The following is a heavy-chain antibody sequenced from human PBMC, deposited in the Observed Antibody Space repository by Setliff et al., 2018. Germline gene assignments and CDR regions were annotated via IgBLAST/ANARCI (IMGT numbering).Heavy chain of an antibody. CDR2: TRNKANSYTT. CDR1: GFVFGTYG. Sequence: GESLKISCAASGFVFGTYGMHWVRQAPGKGLEWVGRTRNKANSYTTEYAASVKGRFTISRDVSVNSLYLQMNSLKTEDTAVYYCGRTESGYVKYWGQGTLVTVSS. V-gene: IGHV3-72*01. D-gene: IGHD5-12*01. J-gene: IGHJ4*02. CDR3: GRTESGYVKY.